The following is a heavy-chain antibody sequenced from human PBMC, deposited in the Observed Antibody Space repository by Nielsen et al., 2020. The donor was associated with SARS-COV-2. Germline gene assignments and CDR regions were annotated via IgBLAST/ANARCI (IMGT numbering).Heavy chain of an antibody. CDR3: AKDMSVAHYDPLDY. V-gene: IGHV3-9*01. CDR2: ISWNSNII. Sequence: SLRLSCAASGLTFDDFGMHWVRQAPGKGLEWVSGISWNSNIIGYADSVKGRFTISRDNAKNSLYLQMNSLRAEDTAFYYCAKDMSVAHYDPLDYWGQGTLVTVSS. D-gene: IGHD3-3*01. J-gene: IGHJ4*02. CDR1: GLTFDDFG.